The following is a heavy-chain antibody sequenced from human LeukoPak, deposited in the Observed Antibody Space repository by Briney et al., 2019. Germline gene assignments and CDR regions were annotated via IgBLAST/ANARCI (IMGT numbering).Heavy chain of an antibody. V-gene: IGHV3-11*06. CDR3: ARERDGYNPFDY. D-gene: IGHD5-24*01. J-gene: IGHJ4*02. Sequence: PGGSLRLSCAASGFTFSDYYMSWIRRAPGKGLEWVSYISSSSSYTNYADSVKGRFTISRDNAKSSLYLQMNSLRAEDTAVYYCARERDGYNPFDYWGQGTLVTVSS. CDR1: GFTFSDYY. CDR2: ISSSSSYT.